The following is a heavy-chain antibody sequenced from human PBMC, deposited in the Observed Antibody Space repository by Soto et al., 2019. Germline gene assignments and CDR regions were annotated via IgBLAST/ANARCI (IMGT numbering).Heavy chain of an antibody. CDR2: INPNGGIT. CDR1: GYTFTHYY. V-gene: IGHV1-46*01. J-gene: IGHJ4*02. D-gene: IGHD5-18*01. Sequence: ASVKVSCKASGYTFTHYYIHWVRQAPGQGLEWMGIINPNGGITTYAQKFRAGFSMTRDTSTSTVYLELSSLRSEDSAVYYCATSVNSAMAFDYWGQGTLVTV. CDR3: ATSVNSAMAFDY.